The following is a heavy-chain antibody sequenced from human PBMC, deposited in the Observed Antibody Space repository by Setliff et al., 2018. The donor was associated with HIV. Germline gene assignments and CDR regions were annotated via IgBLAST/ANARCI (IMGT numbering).Heavy chain of an antibody. CDR2: IRSKAHGGTT. J-gene: IGHJ4*02. D-gene: IGHD7-27*01. CDR3: TRSNWGSTPDFDY. Sequence: PGGSLRLSCITSGFTFGDYVMSWFRQAPGKGLEWVGFIRSKAHGGTTEYAASVEVRLIISRDDSKSIAYLQMNSLKTEDTAVYYCTRSNWGSTPDFDYWGQGTMVTVSS. V-gene: IGHV3-49*03. CDR1: GFTFGDYV.